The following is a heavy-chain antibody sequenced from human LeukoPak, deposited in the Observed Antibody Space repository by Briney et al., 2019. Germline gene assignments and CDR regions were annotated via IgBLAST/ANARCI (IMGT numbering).Heavy chain of an antibody. CDR1: GFTISSYG. CDR3: AKEKGWELLRSYIDF. Sequence: GGSLRLSCETSGFTISSYGMHWVRQAPGKGMQWVAVISFDGTNTVYLDSVKGRFTISRDNSKNTLYLQMNSLTSEDTATYYCAKEKGWELLRSYIDFWGQGTLVTVYS. V-gene: IGHV3-30*18. J-gene: IGHJ4*02. CDR2: ISFDGTNT. D-gene: IGHD1-26*01.